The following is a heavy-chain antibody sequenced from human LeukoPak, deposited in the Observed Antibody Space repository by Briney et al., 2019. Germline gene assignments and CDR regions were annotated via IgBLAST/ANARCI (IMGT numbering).Heavy chain of an antibody. D-gene: IGHD2-2*01. CDR1: GGTFSSYA. CDR2: IIPIFGTA. Sequence: SVKVSCKASGGTFSSYAISWVRQAPGQGLEWMGGIIPIFGTANYAQKIQGRVTITADESTSTAYMELSSLRSEDTAVYYCARFRWCTSCFAFDIWGQGTMVTVSS. CDR3: ARFRWCTSCFAFDI. V-gene: IGHV1-69*13. J-gene: IGHJ3*02.